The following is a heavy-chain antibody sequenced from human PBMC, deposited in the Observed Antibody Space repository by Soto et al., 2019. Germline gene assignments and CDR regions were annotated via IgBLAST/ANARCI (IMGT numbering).Heavy chain of an antibody. D-gene: IGHD5-18*01. CDR3: ASAREKVDTAMVSPPDY. CDR2: ISYDGSNK. CDR1: GFTFSSYA. V-gene: IGHV3-30-3*01. Sequence: GGSLRLSCAASGFTFSSYAMHWVRQAPGKGLEWVAVISYDGSNKYYADSVKGRFTISRDNSKNTLYLQMNSLRAEDTAVYYCASAREKVDTAMVSPPDYWGQGTLVTVSS. J-gene: IGHJ4*02.